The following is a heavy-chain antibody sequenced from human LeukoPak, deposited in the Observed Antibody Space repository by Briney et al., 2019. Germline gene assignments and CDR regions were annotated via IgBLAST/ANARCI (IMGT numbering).Heavy chain of an antibody. CDR1: GFTFNNYG. Sequence: PGGSLRLSCAASGFTFNNYGMHWVRQAPGKGLEWVAFIRYNGNNQYYADSVKGRFTISRDNSKNTLYLQMNSLRAEDTAVYYCAKDNCYYMDVWGKGTTVTVSS. CDR3: AKDNCYYMDV. J-gene: IGHJ6*03. V-gene: IGHV3-30*02. CDR2: IRYNGNNQ.